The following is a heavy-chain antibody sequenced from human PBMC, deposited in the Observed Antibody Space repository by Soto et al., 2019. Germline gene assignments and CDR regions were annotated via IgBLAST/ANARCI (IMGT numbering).Heavy chain of an antibody. D-gene: IGHD6-19*01. CDR2: IGGSGGDT. CDR3: AIQNSGSYAPLDH. J-gene: IGHJ5*02. CDR1: GFTFSNYA. Sequence: GGSLRLSCAASGFTFSNYAVTWVRQAPGKGLEWVSVIGGSGGDTYYADSVKGRFAISRDNSKNTLYLQMNSLRAEDTAVYHCAIQNSGSYAPLDHWGQGTLVTVSS. V-gene: IGHV3-23*01.